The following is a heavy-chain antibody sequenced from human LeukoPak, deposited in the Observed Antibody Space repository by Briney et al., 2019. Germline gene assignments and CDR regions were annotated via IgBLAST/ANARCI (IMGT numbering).Heavy chain of an antibody. J-gene: IGHJ4*02. V-gene: IGHV6-1*01. CDR1: GDSVSSNSVA. CDR3: VRGNSSRRAFDF. Sequence: SQTLSPTCAISGDSVSSNSVAWNWIRQSPSRGLEWLGRAYYRSKWNKDYAVSVKSRITLNPDTSKNQFSLQLSSVTPDDTAVYYCVRGNSSRRAFDFWGQGTLVTVSS. CDR2: AYYRSKWNK. D-gene: IGHD2-2*01.